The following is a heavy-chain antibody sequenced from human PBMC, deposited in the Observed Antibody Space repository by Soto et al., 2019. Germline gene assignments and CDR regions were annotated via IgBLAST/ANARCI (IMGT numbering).Heavy chain of an antibody. CDR1: GFTFSSYG. D-gene: IGHD2-21*01. J-gene: IGHJ4*02. Sequence: QVQLVESGGGVVQPGRSLRLSCAASGFTFSSYGMHWVRQAPGKGLEWVAVISYDGSNKYYADSVKGRFTISRDNSKNTLYLQMNSLRAEDTAGYYCAKDNRVMGFDYWGQGTLVTVSS. CDR2: ISYDGSNK. CDR3: AKDNRVMGFDY. V-gene: IGHV3-30*18.